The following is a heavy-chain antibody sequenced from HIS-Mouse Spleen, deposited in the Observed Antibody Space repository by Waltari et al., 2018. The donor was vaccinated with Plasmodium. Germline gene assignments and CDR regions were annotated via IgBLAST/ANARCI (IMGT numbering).Heavy chain of an antibody. J-gene: IGHJ4*02. Sequence: QVQLPPSGAGLLKPSETLTLTCAVYGGYVSGYYWSWIRQPPGKGLEWIGEINHSRSTNYNPSLKSRVTISVDTSKNQFSLKLSSVTAADTAVYYCARLVVVASKDSYWGQGTLVTVSS. D-gene: IGHD2-15*01. CDR3: ARLVVVASKDSY. CDR1: GGYVSGYY. V-gene: IGHV4-34*01. CDR2: INHSRST.